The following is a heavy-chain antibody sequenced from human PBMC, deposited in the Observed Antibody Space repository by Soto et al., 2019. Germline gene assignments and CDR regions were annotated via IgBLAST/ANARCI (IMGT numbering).Heavy chain of an antibody. D-gene: IGHD3-22*01. Sequence: GGSLRLSCTASGFSLIDHYIDWVRQAPGKGLEWVGRSRDKAQGYSTEYAASVKGRFTTSRDDSKTSVLLQMNSPKTEDSAVYYCVRAMYYTDSSGYIRCFDYWGQGTLVTVSS. V-gene: IGHV3-72*01. CDR1: GFSLIDHY. J-gene: IGHJ4*02. CDR3: VRAMYYTDSSGYIRCFDY. CDR2: SRDKAQGYST.